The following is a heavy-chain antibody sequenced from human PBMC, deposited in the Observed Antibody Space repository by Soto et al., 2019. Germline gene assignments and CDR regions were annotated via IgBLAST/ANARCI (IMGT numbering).Heavy chain of an antibody. CDR2: ISGSGGST. Sequence: PGGSLRVSCAASGFTFSSYAMSWVRQSPGKGLEWVSAISGSGGSTYYADSVKVLFTISRDNSRNTLYLKMNSLRAEDTAVYYCAKGRIAAATRGYYFDYCGQGTLVTVSS. D-gene: IGHD6-13*01. CDR3: AKGRIAAATRGYYFDY. CDR1: GFTFSSYA. V-gene: IGHV3-23*01. J-gene: IGHJ4*02.